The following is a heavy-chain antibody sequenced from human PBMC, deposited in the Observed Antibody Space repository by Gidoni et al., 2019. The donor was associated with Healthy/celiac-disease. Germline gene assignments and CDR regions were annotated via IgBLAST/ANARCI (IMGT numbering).Heavy chain of an antibody. Sequence: PGLVKPSETLSLTCTVSGGSISSYYWSWIRQPPGKGLEWIGYIYSSGSTNYNPSLKSRVTISVDTSKNQFSLKRSSVTAADTAVYYCARLGDGYGSGSDPQHFDYWGQGTLVTVSS. CDR2: IYSSGST. V-gene: IGHV4-59*08. CDR1: GGSISSYY. CDR3: ARLGDGYGSGSDPQHFDY. D-gene: IGHD3-10*01. J-gene: IGHJ4*02.